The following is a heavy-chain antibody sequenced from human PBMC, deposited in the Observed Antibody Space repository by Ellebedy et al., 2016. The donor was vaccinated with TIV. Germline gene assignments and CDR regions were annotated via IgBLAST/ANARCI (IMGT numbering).Heavy chain of an antibody. CDR1: GFIFSTYS. V-gene: IGHV3-48*02. J-gene: IGHJ4*02. D-gene: IGHD1-26*01. CDR3: ARGGAGFDSMNRELSFDS. CDR2: IRSSTNSI. Sequence: GGSLRLSXAASGFIFSTYSMNWVRQAPGKGLEWVEFIRSSTNSISYADSVKGRFTISRDDAENSLYLQMNSLRDEDTAVYYCARGGAGFDSMNRELSFDSWGQGTLVTVSS.